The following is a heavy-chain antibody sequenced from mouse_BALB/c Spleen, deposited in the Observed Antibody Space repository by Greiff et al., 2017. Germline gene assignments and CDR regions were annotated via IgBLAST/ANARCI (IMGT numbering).Heavy chain of an antibody. D-gene: IGHD4-1*01. Sequence: EVNVVESGPSLVKPSQTLSLTCSVTGDSITSGYWNWIRKFPGNKLEYMGYISYSGSTYYNPSLKSRISITRDTSKNQYYLQLNSVTTEDTATYYCARYGNWAGAMDYWGQGTSVTVSS. CDR1: GDSITSGY. J-gene: IGHJ4*01. V-gene: IGHV3-8*02. CDR3: ARYGNWAGAMDY. CDR2: ISYSGST.